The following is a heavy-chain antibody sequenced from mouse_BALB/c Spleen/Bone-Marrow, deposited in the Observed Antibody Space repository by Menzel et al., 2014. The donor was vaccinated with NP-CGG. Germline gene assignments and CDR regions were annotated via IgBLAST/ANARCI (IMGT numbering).Heavy chain of an antibody. CDR1: GYSITSDYA. CDR3: ARGSYYFDY. V-gene: IGHV3-2*02. CDR2: ISYSGAT. D-gene: IGHD3-1*01. Sequence: EVQLQESGPGLVKPSQSLSLPCTVTGYSITSDYAWNWIRQFPGNKLEWMGYISYSGATTYNPSLKSRISITRDTSKNQFFLQLNSVTTEDTATYYCARGSYYFDYWGQGTTLTVSS. J-gene: IGHJ2*01.